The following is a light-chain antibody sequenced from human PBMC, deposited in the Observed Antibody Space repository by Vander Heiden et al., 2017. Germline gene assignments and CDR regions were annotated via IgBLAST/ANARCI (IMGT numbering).Light chain of an antibody. CDR3: QKDNSALLT. J-gene: IGKJ3*01. CDR2: TAS. V-gene: IGKV1-27*01. Sequence: DIQMTQSPSSLSASVGDRVTITCRASQGISNYLAWYQQKPGKVPKLLIYTASTLQSGVPSRFSGSGSGTDFTLTISSLQPEDVATYFCQKDNSALLTFPPGTKVDIK. CDR1: QGISNY.